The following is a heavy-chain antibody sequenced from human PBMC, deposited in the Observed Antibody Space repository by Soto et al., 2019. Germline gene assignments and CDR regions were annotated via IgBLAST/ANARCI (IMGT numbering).Heavy chain of an antibody. CDR2: IYWDDDK. CDR1: GFSLSTSGVG. CDR3: AHYNYYYYGMDV. V-gene: IGHV2-5*02. J-gene: IGHJ6*02. Sequence: QITLKESGPTLVKPTQTLTLTCTFSGFSLSTSGVGVGWIRQPPGKALEWLALIYWDDDKRYSPSLKSRLTIXKXTSKNQVVLTMTNMDPVDTATYYCAHYNYYYYGMDVWGQGTTVTVSS.